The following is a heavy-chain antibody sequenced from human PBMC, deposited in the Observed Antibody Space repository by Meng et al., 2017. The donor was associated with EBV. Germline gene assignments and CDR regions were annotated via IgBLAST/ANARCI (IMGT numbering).Heavy chain of an antibody. Sequence: VQLVESGAAVKKLGASVEVSCKAHGSTFTGYYMHWVRQAPGQGLEWMGRINPNSGGTNYAQKFQGRVTMTRDTSISTAYMELSRLRSDDTAVYYCARVGIAVAGTGDYWGQGTLVTVSS. CDR2: INPNSGGT. CDR3: ARVGIAVAGTGDY. CDR1: GSTFTGYY. J-gene: IGHJ4*02. D-gene: IGHD6-19*01. V-gene: IGHV1-2*06.